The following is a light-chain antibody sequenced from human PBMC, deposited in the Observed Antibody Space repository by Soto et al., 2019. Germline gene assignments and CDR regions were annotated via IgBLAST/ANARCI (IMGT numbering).Light chain of an antibody. CDR1: QSVTTNY. CDR2: AAS. V-gene: IGKV3-20*01. CDR3: QHYGSSVPWT. J-gene: IGKJ1*01. Sequence: EVVLTQSPGTVSLSPGKRATLSCRASQSVTTNYLAWYQQKPGQAPRLLIYAASSRATGIPDRFSGSGSGTDFTLSISRVESEDFAVYYCQHYGSSVPWTFGQGTKVEIK.